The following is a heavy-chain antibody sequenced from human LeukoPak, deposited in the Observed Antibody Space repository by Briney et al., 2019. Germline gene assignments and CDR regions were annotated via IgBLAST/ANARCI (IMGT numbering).Heavy chain of an antibody. CDR2: ISSNGDST. D-gene: IGHD3-10*01. Sequence: GGSLRLSCAASGFTFSTYAMHWVRQAPGKGLEYVSAISSNGDSTYYANSVKGRFTISRDNSKNTLSLQMGSLRAEDMAVYFCARGADYYGSGSYYNEPMNYWGQGTLVTVSS. J-gene: IGHJ4*02. CDR3: ARGADYYGSGSYYNEPMNY. CDR1: GFTFSTYA. V-gene: IGHV3-64*01.